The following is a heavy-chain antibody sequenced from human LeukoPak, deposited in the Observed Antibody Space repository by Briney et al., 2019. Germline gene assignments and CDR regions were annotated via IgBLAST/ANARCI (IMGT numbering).Heavy chain of an antibody. V-gene: IGHV3-48*01. Sequence: GGSLRLSCGASGLTFSTYSMNWVRQAPGKGLEWVSYISSDSGARYYADSVKGRFTISRDNAKNSLYLQMNSLRAEDTAVYYCARATQPGFDPWGQGTLDTVSS. J-gene: IGHJ5*02. D-gene: IGHD2-15*01. CDR3: ARATQPGFDP. CDR2: ISSDSGAR. CDR1: GLTFSTYS.